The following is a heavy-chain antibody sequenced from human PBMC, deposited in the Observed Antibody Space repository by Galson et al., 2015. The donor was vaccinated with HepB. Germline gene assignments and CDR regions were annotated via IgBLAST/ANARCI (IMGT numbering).Heavy chain of an antibody. J-gene: IGHJ6*02. CDR2: IKADGSEK. Sequence: SLRLSCAASGFTFSSYWMSWVRQAPGKGLEWVANIKADGSEKYYVDSVKGRFTISRDNAKNSLYLQMNSLRAEDTAVYYCARGGYGGKPYYYDYGMDVWGQGTTVTVSS. CDR1: GFTFSSYW. CDR3: ARGGYGGKPYYYDYGMDV. D-gene: IGHD4-23*01. V-gene: IGHV3-7*01.